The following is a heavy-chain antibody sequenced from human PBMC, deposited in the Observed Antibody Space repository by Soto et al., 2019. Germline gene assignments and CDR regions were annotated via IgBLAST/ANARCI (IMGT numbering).Heavy chain of an antibody. CDR2: IYHSGST. V-gene: IGHV4-39*07. CDR3: ARDMVRGVYYYYYGMDV. D-gene: IGHD3-10*01. J-gene: IGHJ6*02. Sequence: SETLSLTCTVSDASVSSSRHSWSWIRQPPGKGLEWIGSIYHSGSTYYNPSLKSRVTISVDTSKNQFSLKLSSVTAADTAVYYCARDMVRGVYYYYYGMDVWGQGTTVTVSS. CDR1: DASVSSSRHS.